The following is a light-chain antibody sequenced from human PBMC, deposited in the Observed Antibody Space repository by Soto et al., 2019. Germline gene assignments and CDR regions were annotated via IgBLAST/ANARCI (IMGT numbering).Light chain of an antibody. CDR3: QKYGSSL. CDR1: QSVSSSY. CDR2: GAS. J-gene: IGKJ3*01. V-gene: IGKV3-20*01. Sequence: EIVLTQSPGTLSLSPGERATLSCRASQSVSSSYLAWYQQKPGQAPRLLIYGASSRATGIPDRFSGSGSGTDFTLTISRLEPEDFAVYYCQKYGSSLFGPGTKGDIK.